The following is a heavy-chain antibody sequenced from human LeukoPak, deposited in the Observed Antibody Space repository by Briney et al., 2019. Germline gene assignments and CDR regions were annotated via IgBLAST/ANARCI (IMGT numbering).Heavy chain of an antibody. J-gene: IGHJ4*02. V-gene: IGHV3-48*03. Sequence: GGSLRLSCAASGFTFSTYAMSWVRQAPGKGLEWVSYISSSGSTIYYADSVKGRFTISRDNAKNSLYLQMNSLRAEDTAVYYCECGPRGDLDYWGQGTLVTVSS. CDR1: GFTFSTYA. D-gene: IGHD2-21*01. CDR2: ISSSGSTI. CDR3: ECGPRGDLDY.